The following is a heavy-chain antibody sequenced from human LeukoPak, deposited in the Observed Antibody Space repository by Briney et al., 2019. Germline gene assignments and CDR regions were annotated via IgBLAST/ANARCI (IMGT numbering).Heavy chain of an antibody. Sequence: PSETLSLTCTVSGGSISSSNYYWGWIRQPPGKGLEWIGSIYYSGSAYYNPSLKSRVTISVDTSKNQFSLKLSSVTAADTAVYYCARGSGYYYGDFGYWGQGTLVTVSS. J-gene: IGHJ4*02. CDR1: GGSISSSNYY. CDR2: IYYSGSA. V-gene: IGHV4-39*01. CDR3: ARGSGYYYGDFGY. D-gene: IGHD3-22*01.